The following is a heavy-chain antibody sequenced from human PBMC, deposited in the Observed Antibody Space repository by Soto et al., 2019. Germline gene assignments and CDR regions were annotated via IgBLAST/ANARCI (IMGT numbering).Heavy chain of an antibody. CDR2: ISAYNGNT. D-gene: IGHD6-19*01. V-gene: IGHV1-18*01. Sequence: ASVKVSCKASGYTFTSYGISWVRQAPGQGLEWMGWISAYNGNTNYAQKLQGRVTMTTDTSTSTAYMELRSLRSDDTAVYYCARGRFIAVAVTGGGLYYGMDVWGRGTTVTVSS. CDR1: GYTFTSYG. J-gene: IGHJ6*02. CDR3: ARGRFIAVAVTGGGLYYGMDV.